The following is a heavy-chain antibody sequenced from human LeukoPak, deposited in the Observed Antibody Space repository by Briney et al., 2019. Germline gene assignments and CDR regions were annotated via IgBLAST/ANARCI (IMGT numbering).Heavy chain of an antibody. CDR1: GGSISSSSYY. D-gene: IGHD3-22*01. V-gene: IGHV4-39*07. CDR3: ARVYYYDSSGYFSYYYYYMDV. J-gene: IGHJ6*03. CDR2: IYYSGST. Sequence: PSETLSLTCTVSGGSISSSSYYWGWIRQPPGKGLEWIGSIYYSGSTYYNPSLKSRVTISVDTSKNQFSLKLSSVTAADTAMYYCARVYYYDSSGYFSYYYYYMDVWGKGTTVTVSS.